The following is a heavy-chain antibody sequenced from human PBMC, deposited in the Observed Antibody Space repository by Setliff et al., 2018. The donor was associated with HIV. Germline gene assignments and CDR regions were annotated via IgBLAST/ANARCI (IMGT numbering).Heavy chain of an antibody. J-gene: IGHJ6*02. CDR1: GGSISSSSYH. V-gene: IGHV4-39*07. D-gene: IGHD4-17*01. CDR3: ARDWTWDYGGYYYYGMDV. Sequence: PSETLSLTCSVSGGSISSSSYHWGWIRQPPGKGLEWIGSIYYSGSTYYNPSLKSRVTISVETFKNQFSLKLSSVTAADTAVYYCARDWTWDYGGYYYYGMDVWGQGTTVTVSS. CDR2: IYYSGST.